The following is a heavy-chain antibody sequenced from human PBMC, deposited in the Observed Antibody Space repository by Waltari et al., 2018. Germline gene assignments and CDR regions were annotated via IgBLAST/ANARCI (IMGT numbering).Heavy chain of an antibody. J-gene: IGHJ3*02. V-gene: IGHV3-23*03. CDR3: AKDKGYSNYPGAFDI. CDR1: GFTFSGYA. Sequence: EVQLLESGGGLVQPGGSLRLSCAASGFTFSGYAMSWVRQAPGKGLEWVSVIYSGGSTYYADSVKGRFTISRDNSKITLYLQMNSLRAEDTAVYYCAKDKGYSNYPGAFDIWGQGTMVTVSS. D-gene: IGHD4-4*01. CDR2: IYSGGST.